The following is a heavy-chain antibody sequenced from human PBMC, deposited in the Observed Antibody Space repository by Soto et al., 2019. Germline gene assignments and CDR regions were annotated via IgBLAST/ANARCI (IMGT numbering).Heavy chain of an antibody. CDR3: ARDDYKDGGNNWFDP. D-gene: IGHD3-16*01. Sequence: PSETLSLTCTVSGGSITNYYWSWIRQPAGKGLEWIGRMYTKGRTNYNLSFKSRVTMSVDTSKNQFSLKLNAVTAADTAVYYCARDDYKDGGNNWFDPWGQGTLVTVSS. CDR2: MYTKGRT. J-gene: IGHJ5*02. CDR1: GGSITNYY. V-gene: IGHV4-4*07.